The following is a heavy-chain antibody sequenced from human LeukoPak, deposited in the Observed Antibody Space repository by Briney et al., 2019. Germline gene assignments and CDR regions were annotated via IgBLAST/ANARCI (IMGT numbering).Heavy chain of an antibody. CDR2: ISSSSSYI. J-gene: IGHJ6*03. CDR1: GFTFSSYS. CDR3: ASIAARAYYYYMDV. D-gene: IGHD6-6*01. Sequence: GGSLRLSCAASGFTFSSYSMNWVRQAPGKGLEWVSSISSSSSYIYYADSVKGRFTISRDNAKNSLYLQMNSLRAEDTAVYYCASIAARAYYYYMDVWGKGTTVTVS. V-gene: IGHV3-21*01.